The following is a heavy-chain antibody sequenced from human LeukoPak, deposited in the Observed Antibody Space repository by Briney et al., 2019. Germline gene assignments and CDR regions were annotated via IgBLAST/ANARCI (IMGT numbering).Heavy chain of an antibody. V-gene: IGHV1-69*13. Sequence: ASVKVSCKASGGTFSSTTINWVRQAPGQGLEWMGGITPIFRTPNYAQKFQGRVTIAAVESMSTAYMELSSLRSEDTAVYYCARGWLAETTVVTPYNYWGQGTLVTVSS. CDR1: GGTFSSTT. J-gene: IGHJ4*02. D-gene: IGHD2-21*02. CDR3: ARGWLAETTVVTPYNY. CDR2: ITPIFRTP.